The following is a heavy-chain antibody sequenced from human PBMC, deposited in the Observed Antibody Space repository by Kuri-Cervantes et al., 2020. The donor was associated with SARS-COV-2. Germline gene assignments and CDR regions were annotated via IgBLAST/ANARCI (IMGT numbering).Heavy chain of an antibody. CDR1: GDSISSYY. J-gene: IGHJ6*03. Sequence: SETLSLTCAVSGDSISSYYWSWIRQPAGKGLEWTGRIYTSGSTNYNPSLKSRVTMSVDTSKNQFSLKLSSVTAADTAVYYCAREYYDFWSGNYYMDVWGKGTTVTVSS. CDR3: AREYYDFWSGNYYMDV. CDR2: IYTSGST. D-gene: IGHD3-3*01. V-gene: IGHV4-4*07.